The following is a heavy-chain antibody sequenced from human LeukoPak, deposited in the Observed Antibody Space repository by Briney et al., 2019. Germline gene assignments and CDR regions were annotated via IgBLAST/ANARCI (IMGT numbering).Heavy chain of an antibody. CDR2: INTDGSSA. D-gene: IGHD6-19*01. CDR3: ASGIAVAGTGANPTDGMDV. Sequence: GGSLRLSCAASGFTFSSYWIHWVRQAPGKGLVWVSRINTDGSSASYADSVKGRFTISRDNAKNTLYLQMNSLRAEDTAVYYCASGIAVAGTGANPTDGMDVWGQGTTVTVSS. J-gene: IGHJ6*02. CDR1: GFTFSSYW. V-gene: IGHV3-74*01.